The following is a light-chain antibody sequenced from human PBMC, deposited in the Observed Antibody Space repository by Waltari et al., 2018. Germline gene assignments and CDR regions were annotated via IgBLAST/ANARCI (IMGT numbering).Light chain of an antibody. CDR1: SSDVGCYNY. J-gene: IGLJ3*02. V-gene: IGLV2-14*01. CDR3: NSYAGSSSWV. Sequence: HSALTQPASVSGSPGQSITISCTGTSSDVGCYNYVSWYQQHPGKAPKLIIYDVSERPSGVSDRFSGYKSGNTASLTISGLQAEDEADYYCNSYAGSSSWVFGGGTKLTVL. CDR2: DVS.